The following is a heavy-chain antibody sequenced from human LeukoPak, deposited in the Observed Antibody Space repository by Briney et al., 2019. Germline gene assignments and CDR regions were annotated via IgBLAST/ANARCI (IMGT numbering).Heavy chain of an antibody. Sequence: GGSLRLSCAASGFSFSSFGMSWVRQAPGRGLQWVSSISGDGRDTFYADSVKGRFTVSRDNSKTTMFLQMNSLRAEDTAVYYCARDLGQYYDTSDNWFDPWGQGTLVTVSS. CDR3: ARDLGQYYDTSDNWFDP. J-gene: IGHJ5*02. D-gene: IGHD3-22*01. CDR2: ISGDGRDT. CDR1: GFSFSSFG. V-gene: IGHV3-23*01.